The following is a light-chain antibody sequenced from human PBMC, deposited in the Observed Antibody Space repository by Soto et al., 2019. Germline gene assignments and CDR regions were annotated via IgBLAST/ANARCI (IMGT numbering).Light chain of an antibody. J-gene: IGLJ3*02. V-gene: IGLV2-14*01. CDR2: EVS. CDR1: SSDVGGYDY. CDR3: SSYTTTTGV. Sequence: QSALTQPASVSGSPGQSITISCTGTSSDVGGYDYVSWYQQHPGKAPKLILYEVSNRPSGVSNRLSGSKSGNTASLTISGLQAEDEADYYCSSYTTTTGVFGGGTKLTVL.